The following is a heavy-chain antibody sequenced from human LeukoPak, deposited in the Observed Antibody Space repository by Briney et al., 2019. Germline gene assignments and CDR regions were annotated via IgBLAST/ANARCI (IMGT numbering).Heavy chain of an antibody. J-gene: IGHJ5*02. CDR1: GFTFRSYA. CDR3: AKDIGWFDP. CDR2: ISGTGDSP. V-gene: IGHV3-23*01. Sequence: GGSLRLSCAASGFTFRSYAMNWVRQAPGKWLEWLSAISGTGDSPHYADSVKGRFTISRDNSKNTLYLQMNSLRAEDTAFYYCAKDIGWFDPWGQGTLVTVSS.